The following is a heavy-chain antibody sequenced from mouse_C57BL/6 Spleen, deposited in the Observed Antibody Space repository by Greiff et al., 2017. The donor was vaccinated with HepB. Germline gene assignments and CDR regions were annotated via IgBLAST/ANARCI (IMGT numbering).Heavy chain of an antibody. J-gene: IGHJ1*03. D-gene: IGHD2-5*01. CDR3: ARDYSKVHWYFDV. CDR2: ISSGSSTI. CDR1: GFTFSDYG. Sequence: EVQVVESGGGLVKPGGSLKLSCAASGFTFSDYGMHWVRQAPEKGLEWVAYISSGSSTIYYADTVKGRFPISRDNAKNTLFLQMTSLRSEDTAMYYCARDYSKVHWYFDVWGTGTTVTVSS. V-gene: IGHV5-17*01.